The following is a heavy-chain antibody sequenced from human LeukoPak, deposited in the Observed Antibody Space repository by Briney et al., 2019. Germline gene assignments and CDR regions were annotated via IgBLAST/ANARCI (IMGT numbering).Heavy chain of an antibody. CDR1: GGSISSYY. J-gene: IGHJ4*02. CDR2: IYYSGST. CDR3: ARYDSTLAAAVDY. D-gene: IGHD6-13*01. V-gene: IGHV4-59*05. Sequence: SETLSLTCAVSGGSISSYYWSWIRQPPGKGLEWIGSIYYSGSTYYNPSLKSRVTISVDTSKNQFSLKLSSVTAADTAVYYCARYDSTLAAAVDYWGQGTLVTVSS.